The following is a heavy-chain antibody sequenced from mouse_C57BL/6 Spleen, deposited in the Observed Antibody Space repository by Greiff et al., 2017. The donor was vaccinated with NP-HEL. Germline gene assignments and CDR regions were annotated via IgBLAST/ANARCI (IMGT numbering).Heavy chain of an antibody. CDR3: ARGGIYYGNYLDY. Sequence: VQLQQPGTELVKPGASVKLSCKASGYTFTSYWMHWVKQRPGQGLEWIGNINPSNGGTNYNEKFKSKATLTVDKSSSTAYMQLSSLTSEDSAVYYCARGGIYYGNYLDYWGQGTTLTVSS. V-gene: IGHV1-53*01. CDR2: INPSNGGT. D-gene: IGHD2-1*01. CDR1: GYTFTSYW. J-gene: IGHJ2*01.